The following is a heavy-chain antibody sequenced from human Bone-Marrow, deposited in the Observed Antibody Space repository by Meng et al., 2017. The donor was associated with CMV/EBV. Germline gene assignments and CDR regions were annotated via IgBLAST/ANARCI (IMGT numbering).Heavy chain of an antibody. D-gene: IGHD2-2*01. CDR2: INPNSGGT. J-gene: IGHJ2*01. CDR3: ARDRPVVPAAPVTWYFDL. V-gene: IGHV1-2*02. Sequence: ASVKVSCKASGYTFTGYYMHWVRQAPGQGLEWMGWINPNSGGTNYAQKFQGRVTMTRDTSISTAYMELSRLRSDDTAVYSCARDRPVVPAAPVTWYFDLWGRGTLVTVSS. CDR1: GYTFTGYY.